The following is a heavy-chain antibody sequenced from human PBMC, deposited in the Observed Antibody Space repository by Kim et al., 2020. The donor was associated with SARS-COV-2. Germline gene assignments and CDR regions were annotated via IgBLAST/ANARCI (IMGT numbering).Heavy chain of an antibody. CDR2: INPNSGGT. V-gene: IGHV1-2*06. D-gene: IGHD2-2*01. J-gene: IGHJ6*02. CDR3: ATPSTSLSTRYYYYGMDV. CDR1: GYTFTGYY. Sequence: ASVKVSCKASGYTFTGYYMHWVRQAPGQGLEWMGRINPNSGGTNYAQKFQGRVTMTRDTSISTAYMELSRLRSDDTAVYYCATPSTSLSTRYYYYGMDVWGQGTTVTVSS.